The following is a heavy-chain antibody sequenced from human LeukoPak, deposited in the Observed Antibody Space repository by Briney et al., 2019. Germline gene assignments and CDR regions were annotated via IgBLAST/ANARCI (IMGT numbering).Heavy chain of an antibody. CDR3: ARTPSLGYCTNGVCYTHYYYYYGMDV. D-gene: IGHD2-8*01. CDR2: IIPILGIA. V-gene: IGHV1-69*04. Sequence: SVKVSCKASGGTFSSYAISWVRQAPGQGLEWMGRIIPILGIANYAQKFQGRVTITADKSTSTAYMELSSLRSEDTAVYYCARTPSLGYCTNGVCYTHYYYYYGMDVWGQGTTVTVSS. J-gene: IGHJ6*02. CDR1: GGTFSSYA.